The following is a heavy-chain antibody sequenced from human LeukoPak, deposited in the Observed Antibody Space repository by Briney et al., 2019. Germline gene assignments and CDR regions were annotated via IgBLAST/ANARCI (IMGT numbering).Heavy chain of an antibody. J-gene: IGHJ4*02. CDR1: GYSIRSGYY. Sequence: SETLSLTCTVSGYSIRSGYYWGWVRQPPGKGLEWIGSTYHSGSTYYNPSLKSRVTISVDTSKNQFSLKLSSVTAADTAVYYCARDNGVYAYFDSWGQGTLVTVSS. V-gene: IGHV4-38-2*02. D-gene: IGHD5/OR15-5a*01. CDR3: ARDNGVYAYFDS. CDR2: TYHSGST.